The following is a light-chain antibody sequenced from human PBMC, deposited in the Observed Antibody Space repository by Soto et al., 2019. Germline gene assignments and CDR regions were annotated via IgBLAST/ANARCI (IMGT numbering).Light chain of an antibody. Sequence: QSALTQPASVSGSPGQSITISCTGTSSDVGGYTYVSWYQQHPGKAPKLMIYQVSNRPTEIYNRFSGSKSGNTASLTISGLQTEDEADYYCSSYTRSNTRVFGGGTKLTVL. V-gene: IGLV2-14*01. CDR3: SSYTRSNTRV. CDR1: SSDVGGYTY. J-gene: IGLJ3*02. CDR2: QVS.